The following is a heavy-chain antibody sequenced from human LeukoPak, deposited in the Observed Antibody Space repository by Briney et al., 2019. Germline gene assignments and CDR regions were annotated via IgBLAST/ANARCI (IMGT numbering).Heavy chain of an antibody. CDR2: ISGSGGST. CDR3: AKVIGYSYGCVDY. CDR1: GFTFSSYA. J-gene: IGHJ4*02. D-gene: IGHD5-18*01. V-gene: IGHV3-23*01. Sequence: PGGSLTLSCAASGFTFSSYAMSWVRQAPGKGLEWVSAISGSGGSTYYADSVKGRLTISRDNSKNTLYLQMNSLRAEDTAVYYCAKVIGYSYGCVDYWGQGTLVTVSS.